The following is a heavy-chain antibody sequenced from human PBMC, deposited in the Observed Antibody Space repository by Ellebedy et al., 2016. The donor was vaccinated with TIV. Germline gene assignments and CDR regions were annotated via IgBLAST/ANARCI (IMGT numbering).Heavy chain of an antibody. CDR1: GFTFRSYT. D-gene: IGHD3-22*01. J-gene: IGHJ5*02. CDR2: ISGSGDRT. CDR3: AKSVVADP. Sequence: GESLKISXVASGFTFRSYTMSWLRQTPGQGLEWISVISGSGDRTYYADSVQGRFTISRDSSKNTLFLQMSSLRAEDTAVYYCAKSVVADPWGQGTLVTVSS. V-gene: IGHV3-23*01.